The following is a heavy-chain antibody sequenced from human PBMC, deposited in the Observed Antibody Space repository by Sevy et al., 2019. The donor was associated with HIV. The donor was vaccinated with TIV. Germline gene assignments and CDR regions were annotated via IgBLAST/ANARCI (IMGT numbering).Heavy chain of an antibody. CDR2: IYYSGST. V-gene: IGHV4-31*03. CDR1: GGSISSGGYY. Sequence: SETLSLTCTVSGGSISSGGYYWSWIRQHPGKGLEWIGYIYYSGSTYYNPSLKSRVTISVDTSKSQFSLKLSSVTAADTAVYYCARTIRGYSYGLDYWGQGTLVTVSS. D-gene: IGHD5-18*01. J-gene: IGHJ4*02. CDR3: ARTIRGYSYGLDY.